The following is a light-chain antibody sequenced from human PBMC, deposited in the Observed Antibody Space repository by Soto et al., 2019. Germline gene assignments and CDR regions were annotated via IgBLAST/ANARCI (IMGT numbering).Light chain of an antibody. V-gene: IGLV2-14*01. CDR1: SSDIGGFYY. Sequence: QSVLTQPASVSGSPGQSITISCTGTSSDIGGFYYVSWYHHHPGKDPKLMIYQVSNRPSGVPDRFSGSKSGTSASLAISGLQSEDEADYYCAAWDDSLNGRYVFGTGTKVTVL. CDR2: QVS. J-gene: IGLJ1*01. CDR3: AAWDDSLNGRYV.